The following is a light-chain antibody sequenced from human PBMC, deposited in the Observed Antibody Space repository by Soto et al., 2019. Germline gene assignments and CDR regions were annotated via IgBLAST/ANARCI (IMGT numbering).Light chain of an antibody. CDR2: GVS. Sequence: DIQMTQSPSSLSASVGDRVTITCRASQGIGNHLDWFQQEPGKAPKSLIYGVSGLHSGVPSKFRGSGSGTDFTLTIYSLQTEDFAAYYCQQYDSYPTFGQGTRLEIK. CDR1: QGIGNH. J-gene: IGKJ5*01. CDR3: QQYDSYPT. V-gene: IGKV1-16*02.